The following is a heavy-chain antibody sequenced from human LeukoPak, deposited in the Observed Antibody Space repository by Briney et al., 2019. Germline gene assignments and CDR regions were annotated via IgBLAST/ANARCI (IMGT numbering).Heavy chain of an antibody. D-gene: IGHD3-10*01. Sequence: SETLSLTCAVYGGSFSGYYWSWIRQPPGKGLEWIGEINHSGSTNYNPSLKSRVTISVDTSKNQFSLKLSSVTAADTAVYYCARQYYGSGSYYRALDYWGQGTLVTVSS. CDR3: ARQYYGSGSYYRALDY. J-gene: IGHJ4*02. CDR1: GGSFSGYY. CDR2: INHSGST. V-gene: IGHV4-34*01.